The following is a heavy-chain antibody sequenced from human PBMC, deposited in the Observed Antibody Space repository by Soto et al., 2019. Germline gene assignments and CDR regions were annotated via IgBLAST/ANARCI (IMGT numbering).Heavy chain of an antibody. Sequence: GGSLRLSCAASGFTFSGSAMHWVRQASGKGLEWVGRIRSKANSYATAYAASVKGRFTISRDDSKNTAYLQMNSLKTEDTAVYYCTGVSSSWYNGKSDYWGQGTLVTVSS. CDR1: GFTFSGSA. V-gene: IGHV3-73*01. D-gene: IGHD6-13*01. CDR2: IRSKANSYAT. CDR3: TGVSSSWYNGKSDY. J-gene: IGHJ4*02.